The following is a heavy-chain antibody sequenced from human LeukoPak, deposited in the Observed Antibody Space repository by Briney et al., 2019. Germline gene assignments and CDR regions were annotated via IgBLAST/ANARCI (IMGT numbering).Heavy chain of an antibody. CDR1: GFTFSSYA. Sequence: QPGGSLRLSCAASGFTFSSYAMSWVRQAPGKGLEWVTVVSGSSGSTYYADSVKGRFTISRDNSKNTLYLQMNSLRAEDTAVYYCAKAVRGYSSSSDYWGQGTLVTVSS. J-gene: IGHJ4*02. CDR3: AKAVRGYSSSSDY. D-gene: IGHD6-13*01. V-gene: IGHV3-23*01. CDR2: VSGSSGST.